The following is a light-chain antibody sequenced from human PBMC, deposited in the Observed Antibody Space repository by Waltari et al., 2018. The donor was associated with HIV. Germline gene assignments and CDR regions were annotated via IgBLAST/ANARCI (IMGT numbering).Light chain of an antibody. CDR1: SSDVGGYNY. V-gene: IGLV2-14*01. Sequence: TQPASVSGSPGQSITISCTGTSSDVGGYNYVSWYQQHPGKAPKLMIYDVSKRPPGVSNRFSGSKSGNTASLTISGLQAEDEADYYCSSYTSSSTLVFGGGTKLTVL. CDR3: SSYTSSSTLV. J-gene: IGLJ2*01. CDR2: DVS.